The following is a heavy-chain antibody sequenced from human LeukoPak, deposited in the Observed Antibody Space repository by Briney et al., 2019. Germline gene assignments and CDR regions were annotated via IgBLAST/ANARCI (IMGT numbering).Heavy chain of an antibody. Sequence: GASVKVSCKASGYTFTGYYMHWVRQAPGQGLEWMGWMNPNSGNTGYAQKFQGRVTMTRNTSISTAYMELSSLRSEDTAVYYCARGRYSLKRTMVRGVINFGYWGQGTLVTVSS. CDR2: MNPNSGNT. CDR1: GYTFTGYY. CDR3: ARGRYSLKRTMVRGVINFGY. V-gene: IGHV1-8*02. D-gene: IGHD3-10*01. J-gene: IGHJ4*02.